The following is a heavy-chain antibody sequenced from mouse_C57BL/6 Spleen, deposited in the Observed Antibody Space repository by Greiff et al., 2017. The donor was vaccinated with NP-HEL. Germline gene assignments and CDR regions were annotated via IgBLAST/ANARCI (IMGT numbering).Heavy chain of an antibody. CDR1: GYTFTSYW. CDR2: IDPSDSYT. V-gene: IGHV1-69*01. CDR3: AREIYGSSYDAMDY. D-gene: IGHD1-1*01. Sequence: QVQLQQPGAELVMPGASVKLSCKASGYTFTSYWMHWVKQRPGQGLEWIGEIDPSDSYTNYNQKFKGKSTLTVDKSSSTAYMQLSSLTSEDSAVYYGAREIYGSSYDAMDYWGQGTSVTVSS. J-gene: IGHJ4*01.